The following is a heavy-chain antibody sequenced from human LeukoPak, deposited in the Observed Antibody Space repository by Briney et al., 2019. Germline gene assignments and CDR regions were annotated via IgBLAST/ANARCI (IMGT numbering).Heavy chain of an antibody. V-gene: IGHV3-21*05. Sequence: GGSLRLSCAASGFTFSSYEMNWVRQAPGKGLEWVSYISSSSSYIYYADSVKGRFTISRDNAKNSLYLQMNSLRAEDTAVYYCASNYYGSGSSWGQGTLVTVSS. CDR3: ASNYYGSGSS. CDR1: GFTFSSYE. J-gene: IGHJ5*02. D-gene: IGHD3-10*01. CDR2: ISSSSSYI.